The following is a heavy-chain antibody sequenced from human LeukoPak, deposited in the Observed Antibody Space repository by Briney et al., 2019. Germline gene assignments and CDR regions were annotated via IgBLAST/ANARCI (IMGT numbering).Heavy chain of an antibody. D-gene: IGHD3-9*01. J-gene: IGHJ6*02. CDR3: AATLRYFDWLFPGGPDRYYYGMDV. Sequence: GASVKVSCKASGYTFTSYGISWVRQAPGQGLEWMGWISAYNGNTNYAQKLQGRVTMTTDTSTSTAYMELRSLRSDDTAVYYCAATLRYFDWLFPGGPDRYYYGMDVWGQGTTVTVSS. CDR1: GYTFTSYG. V-gene: IGHV1-18*01. CDR2: ISAYNGNT.